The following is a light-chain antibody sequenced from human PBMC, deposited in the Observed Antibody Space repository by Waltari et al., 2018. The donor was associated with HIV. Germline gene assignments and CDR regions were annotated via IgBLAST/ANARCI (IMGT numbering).Light chain of an antibody. CDR2: AAS. Sequence: AIQMTQSPSSLSASVGDRVTITCRASQGIRNELGWCQQRPGKAPKLLIYAASTLQSGVPSRFSGSGSGTDFTLTISSLQPEDFVTYYCLQDFKYPWTFGQGTKVEIK. CDR3: LQDFKYPWT. CDR1: QGIRNE. J-gene: IGKJ1*01. V-gene: IGKV1-6*01.